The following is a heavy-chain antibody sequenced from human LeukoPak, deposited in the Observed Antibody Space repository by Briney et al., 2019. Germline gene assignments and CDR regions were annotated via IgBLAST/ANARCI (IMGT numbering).Heavy chain of an antibody. CDR2: IYHSGST. V-gene: IGHV4-30-2*01. D-gene: IGHD4-23*01. Sequence: SETLSLTCTVSGGSISSGGYYWSWIRQHPGKGLEWIGYIYHSGSTYYNPSLKSRVTISVDRSKNQFSLKLSSVTAADTAVYYCARVSVVTNLLDYWGQGTLVTVSS. J-gene: IGHJ4*02. CDR3: ARVSVVTNLLDY. CDR1: GGSISSGGYY.